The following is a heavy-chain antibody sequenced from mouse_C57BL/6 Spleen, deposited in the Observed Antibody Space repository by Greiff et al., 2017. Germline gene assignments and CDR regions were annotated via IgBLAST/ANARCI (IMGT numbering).Heavy chain of an antibody. CDR3: ASHITTGVAQYYYAMDY. CDR1: GYTFTSYW. J-gene: IGHJ4*01. V-gene: IGHV1-53*01. D-gene: IGHD1-1*01. Sequence: VQLQQPGTELVKPGASVKLSCKASGYTFTSYWMHWVKQRPGQGLEWIGNINPSNGGTNYNEKFKSKATLTVDKSSGTAYMQLSSLTSEDSAVYYCASHITTGVAQYYYAMDYWGQGTSVTVSS. CDR2: INPSNGGT.